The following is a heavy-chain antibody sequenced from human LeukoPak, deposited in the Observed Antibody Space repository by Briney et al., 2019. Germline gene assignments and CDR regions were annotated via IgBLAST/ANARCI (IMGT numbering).Heavy chain of an antibody. Sequence: ASVKVYCKASGYTFTGYYMHWVRQAPGQGLEWMGWINPNSGGTNYAQKFQGRVTMIRDTSISTAYMELSRLRSDDTAVYYCARDLYSGYGNYYYYYMDVWGKGTTVTVSS. CDR1: GYTFTGYY. D-gene: IGHD5-12*01. J-gene: IGHJ6*03. V-gene: IGHV1-2*02. CDR2: INPNSGGT. CDR3: ARDLYSGYGNYYYYYMDV.